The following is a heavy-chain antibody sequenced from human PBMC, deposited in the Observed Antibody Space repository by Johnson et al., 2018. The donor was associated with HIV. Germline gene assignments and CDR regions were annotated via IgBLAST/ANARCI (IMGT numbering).Heavy chain of an antibody. D-gene: IGHD4-17*01. V-gene: IGHV3-30*02. CDR1: GFTFSSYG. J-gene: IGHJ3*02. CDR2: IRYDGANK. Sequence: QVQLMESGGGVVQPGGSLRLSCAASGFTFSSYGMHWVRQAPGKGLEWVAFIRYDGANKYYADSVKGRFTISRDNSKNTQHLQMNSLRAADTAVYYCVKGGHGDYGGEAFDIWGQGTMVTVSS. CDR3: VKGGHGDYGGEAFDI.